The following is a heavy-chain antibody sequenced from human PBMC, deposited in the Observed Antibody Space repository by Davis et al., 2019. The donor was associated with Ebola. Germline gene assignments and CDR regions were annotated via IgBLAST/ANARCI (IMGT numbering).Heavy chain of an antibody. Sequence: PSETLSLTCAVYGGSFSGYYWSWIRQPPGKGLEWIGEINHSGSTNYNPSLKSRVTISVDTSKNQFSLKLSSVTAADTAVYYCARTGVLLWFGESRPFDYWGQGTLVTVSS. CDR3: ARTGVLLWFGESRPFDY. V-gene: IGHV4-34*01. CDR1: GGSFSGYY. J-gene: IGHJ4*02. CDR2: INHSGST. D-gene: IGHD3-10*01.